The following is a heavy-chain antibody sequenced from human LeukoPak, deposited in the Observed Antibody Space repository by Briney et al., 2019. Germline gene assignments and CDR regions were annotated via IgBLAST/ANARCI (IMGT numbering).Heavy chain of an antibody. V-gene: IGHV1-69*05. CDR1: GGTFSNYA. D-gene: IGHD3-3*01. CDR3: ARTIFGVVITHYYYYYMDV. CDR2: IIPIFGTA. Sequence: SVKVSCKASGGTFSNYAISWVRQAPGQGLEWMGGIIPIFGTANYAQKFQGRVTITTDESTSTAYMELSSLRSEDTAVYYCARTIFGVVITHYYYYYMDVWGKGTTVTVSS. J-gene: IGHJ6*03.